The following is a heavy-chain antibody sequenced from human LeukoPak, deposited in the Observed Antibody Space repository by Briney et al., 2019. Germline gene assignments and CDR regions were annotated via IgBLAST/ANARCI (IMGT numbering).Heavy chain of an antibody. Sequence: SVKVSCKASGGTFSSYAISWVRQAPGQGLEWMGGIIPIFGTANYARKFQGRVTITADESTSTAYMELSSLRSEDTAVYYCARLQQLDYYYYGMDVWGQGTTVTVSS. CDR1: GGTFSSYA. V-gene: IGHV1-69*13. CDR3: ARLQQLDYYYYGMDV. J-gene: IGHJ6*02. CDR2: IIPIFGTA. D-gene: IGHD6-13*01.